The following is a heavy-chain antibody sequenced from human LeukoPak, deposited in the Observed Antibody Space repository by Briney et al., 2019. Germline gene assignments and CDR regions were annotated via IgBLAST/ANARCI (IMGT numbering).Heavy chain of an antibody. CDR2: ISSSSSYI. D-gene: IGHD6-13*01. J-gene: IGHJ4*02. CDR1: GFTFRSYS. V-gene: IGHV3-21*01. Sequence: GGSLRLSCAASGFTFRSYSMNWVRQAPGKGLEWVSSISSSSSYIYYADSVKGRFTISRDNAKNSLYLQMISLRAEDTAVYYCARDSFGVSSSLDYWGQGTLVTVSS. CDR3: ARDSFGVSSSLDY.